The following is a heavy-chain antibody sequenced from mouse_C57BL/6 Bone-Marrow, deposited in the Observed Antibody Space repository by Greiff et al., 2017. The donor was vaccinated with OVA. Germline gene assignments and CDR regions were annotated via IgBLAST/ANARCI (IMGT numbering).Heavy chain of an antibody. V-gene: IGHV1-50*01. CDR2: IDPSDSYT. J-gene: IGHJ3*01. CDR3: ASPAYYSNYAFAY. CDR1: GYTFTSYW. D-gene: IGHD2-5*01. Sequence: VQGVESGAELVKPGASVKLSCKASGYTFTSYWMQWVKQRPGQGLEWIGEIDPSDSYTNYNQKFKGKATLTVDTSSSTAYMQLSSLTSEDSAVYYCASPAYYSNYAFAYWGQGTLVTVSA.